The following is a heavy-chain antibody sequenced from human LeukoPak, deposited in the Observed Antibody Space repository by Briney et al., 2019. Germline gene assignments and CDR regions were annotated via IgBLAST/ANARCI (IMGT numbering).Heavy chain of an antibody. CDR1: GFTFSSYA. V-gene: IGHV3-23*01. Sequence: GGSLRLSCAASGFTFSSYAMSWVRQAPGKGLEWVSAISGSGGSTYYADSVKGRFTISRDNSKNTLYLQMNSLRAEDTALYYCAKDISPYSSSWSSFDYWGQGTLVTVSS. J-gene: IGHJ4*02. D-gene: IGHD6-13*01. CDR3: AKDISPYSSSWSSFDY. CDR2: ISGSGGST.